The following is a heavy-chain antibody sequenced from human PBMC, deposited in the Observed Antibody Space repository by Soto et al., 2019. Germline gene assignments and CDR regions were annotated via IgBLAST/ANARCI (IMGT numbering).Heavy chain of an antibody. V-gene: IGHV3-30-3*01. D-gene: IGHD5-18*01. J-gene: IGHJ5*02. CDR3: ARSWGYSYGLS. CDR2: ISYDGSNK. CDR1: GFTFSSYA. Sequence: GGSLRLSCAASGFTFSSYAMHWVRQAPGKGLEWVAVISYDGSNKYYADSVKGRFTISRDNSKNTLYLQMDSLRAEDTAVYYCARSWGYSYGLSWGQGTLVTVSS.